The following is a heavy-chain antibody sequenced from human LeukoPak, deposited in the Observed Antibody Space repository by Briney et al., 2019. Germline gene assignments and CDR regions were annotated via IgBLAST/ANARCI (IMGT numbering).Heavy chain of an antibody. CDR2: ISGSGDYI. Sequence: PGGSLRPSCAASGFTFSSYSMNRVRQAPGKGLEWVSSISGSGDYIFYADSVKGRFTISRDNANNSLDLQMNSLRAEDTAVYYCARDAYGDYGNWFDPWGQGTLVTVSS. D-gene: IGHD4-17*01. CDR1: GFTFSSYS. V-gene: IGHV3-21*01. J-gene: IGHJ5*02. CDR3: ARDAYGDYGNWFDP.